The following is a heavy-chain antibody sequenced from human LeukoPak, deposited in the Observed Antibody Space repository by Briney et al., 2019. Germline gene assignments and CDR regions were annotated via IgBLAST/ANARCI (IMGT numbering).Heavy chain of an antibody. CDR3: ARVAGHCSSTSCYGPFGY. V-gene: IGHV1-18*01. CDR2: ISAYNGNT. D-gene: IGHD2-2*01. J-gene: IGHJ4*02. CDR1: GYTFTSYG. Sequence: ASVKVSFKASGYTFTSYGISWVRQAPGQGLEWMGLISAYNGNTNYAQKLQGRVTMTTDTSTSTAYMELRSLRSDDTAVYYCARVAGHCSSTSCYGPFGYWGQGTLVTVSS.